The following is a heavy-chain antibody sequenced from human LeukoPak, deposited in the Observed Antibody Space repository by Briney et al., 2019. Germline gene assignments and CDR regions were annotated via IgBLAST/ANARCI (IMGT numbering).Heavy chain of an antibody. Sequence: GGSLRLSCAASGFSFDEFAMHWVRQAPGKGLEWVAGIIWNSGLIGYADSVKGRFTISRDNAKNSLYLQMNSLRAEDTALYYCAKDRYSSSLSFDYWGQGTLVTVSS. J-gene: IGHJ4*02. CDR1: GFSFDEFA. D-gene: IGHD6-13*01. V-gene: IGHV3-9*01. CDR3: AKDRYSSSLSFDY. CDR2: IIWNSGLI.